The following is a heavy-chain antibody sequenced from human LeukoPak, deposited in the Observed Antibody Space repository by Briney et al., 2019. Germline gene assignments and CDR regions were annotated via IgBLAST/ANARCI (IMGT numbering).Heavy chain of an antibody. Sequence: GASVKVSCKASGGTFSSYAISWVRRAPGQGLEWMGGIIPIFGTANYAQKFQGRVTITADESTSTAYMELSSLRSEDTAVYYCARDLQKRQLWLVHWGYWGQGTLVTVSS. V-gene: IGHV1-69*13. D-gene: IGHD5-18*01. CDR2: IIPIFGTA. CDR3: ARDLQKRQLWLVHWGY. CDR1: GGTFSSYA. J-gene: IGHJ4*02.